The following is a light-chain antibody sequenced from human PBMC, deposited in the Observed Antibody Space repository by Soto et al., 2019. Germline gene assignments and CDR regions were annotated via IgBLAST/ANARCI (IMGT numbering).Light chain of an antibody. Sequence: DIVMTQSPESLAVSLGERATINCKSSRSVLWTSSNKNYLAWYQQKPGQSPKLLIYWASTRESGVPDRFSGSGSGTDFTLTISSVPAEDVAVYYCQQYYGAWTFGQGTRVEI. CDR3: QQYYGAWT. J-gene: IGKJ1*01. CDR2: WAS. CDR1: RSVLWTSSNKNY. V-gene: IGKV4-1*01.